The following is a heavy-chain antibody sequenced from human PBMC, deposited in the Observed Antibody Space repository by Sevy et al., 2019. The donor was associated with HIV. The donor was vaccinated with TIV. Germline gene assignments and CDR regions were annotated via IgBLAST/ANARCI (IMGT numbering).Heavy chain of an antibody. V-gene: IGHV1-2*06. CDR1: GYTFSDNY. Sequence: ASVKVSCKASGYTFSDNYMHWVRQAPGQGLEWVGRINPRTGDTKYAQKFQGRVTVTRDTSISTAYMELSRLTSDDTAIYYWAKDKLLDAFDIWGQGTRVTVSS. J-gene: IGHJ3*02. D-gene: IGHD2-15*01. CDR3: AKDKLLDAFDI. CDR2: INPRTGDT.